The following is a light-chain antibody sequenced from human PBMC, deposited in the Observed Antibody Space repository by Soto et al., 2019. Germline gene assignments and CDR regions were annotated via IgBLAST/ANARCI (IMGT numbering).Light chain of an antibody. Sequence: QYVLTQSPSASASLGASVKLTCTVSSGHSSYAIAWHQPQPEKGPRYLMKLNSDGSHSKGDGIPDRFSGSSSGAERYLTISSLLSEGEADYYCQTWGTGIRVFGVGTKVAVL. CDR3: QTWGTGIRV. V-gene: IGLV4-69*01. CDR2: LNSDGSH. J-gene: IGLJ2*01. CDR1: SGHSSYA.